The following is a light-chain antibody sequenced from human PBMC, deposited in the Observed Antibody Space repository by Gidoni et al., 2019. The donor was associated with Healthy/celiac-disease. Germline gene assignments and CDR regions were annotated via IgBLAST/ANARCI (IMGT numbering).Light chain of an antibody. CDR1: PRLSGR. CDR3: QQYSDWPLT. Sequence: EIIMMQSPATLSVSPGEGATLSCRASPRLSGRLAWSQLTPGQAPRLLIYGASTRATGLPASFSGSGSGTDFTLTISSLQSEDFALYYCQQYSDWPLTFGGGTKVEIK. CDR2: GAS. J-gene: IGKJ4*01. V-gene: IGKV3-15*01.